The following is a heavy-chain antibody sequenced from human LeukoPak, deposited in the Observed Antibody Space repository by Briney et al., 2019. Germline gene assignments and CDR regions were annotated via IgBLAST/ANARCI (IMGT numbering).Heavy chain of an antibody. CDR2: ISSSGSTI. J-gene: IGHJ6*03. V-gene: IGHV3-11*04. D-gene: IGHD3-22*01. CDR3: ARAGYYDRSGFLVYYYYYMDV. CDR1: GFTFSDYY. Sequence: GGSLRLSCAASGFTFSDYYMSWIRQAPGKGLEWVSYISSSGSTIYYADSVKGRFTISRDNAKNSLYLQMNSLRAEDTAVYYCARAGYYDRSGFLVYYYYYMDVWGKGTTVTVSS.